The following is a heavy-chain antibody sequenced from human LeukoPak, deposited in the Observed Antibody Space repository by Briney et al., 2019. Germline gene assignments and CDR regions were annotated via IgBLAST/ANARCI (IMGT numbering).Heavy chain of an antibody. CDR2: ISSRSSYI. Sequence: GGSLRLSCAASGFTFSTYTMNWVRQAPGKGLEWVSSISSRSSYIYYADSVKGRFTISRDNAKNSLYLQVNSLRAEDTAVYYCARHVVAVGFDYWGQGTLVTVSS. CDR1: GFTFSTYT. CDR3: ARHVVAVGFDY. D-gene: IGHD3-22*01. J-gene: IGHJ4*02. V-gene: IGHV3-21*01.